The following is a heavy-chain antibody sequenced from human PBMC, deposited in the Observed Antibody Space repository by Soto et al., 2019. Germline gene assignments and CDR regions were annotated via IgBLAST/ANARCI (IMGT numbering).Heavy chain of an antibody. CDR3: ARMEVVPSALEP. D-gene: IGHD2-2*01. CDR1: CVSISRSHL. CDR2: VSPXGSA. Sequence: SATLSLTRDVSCVSISRSHLWCCLRHTPWLRLGWIGEVSPXGSAIYRPWLKGRVSMSVENSKKQFSLSRSSVTAADTALYYCARMEVVPSALEPGGQGTLVTVSS. V-gene: IGHV4-4*02. J-gene: IGHJ5*02.